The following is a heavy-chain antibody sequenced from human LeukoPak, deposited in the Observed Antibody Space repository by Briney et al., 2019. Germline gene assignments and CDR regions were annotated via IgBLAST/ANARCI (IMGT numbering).Heavy chain of an antibody. Sequence: NPGGSLRLSSVGSGFTFSAYDMTWVRQPPGKGLEWIGEIYRSGSTNYDPSLKSRVTISLDKSKNQFSLRLSSVTAADTAVYYCARYRGASGYHFDYWGQGTLVTVSS. D-gene: IGHD5-12*01. CDR1: GFTFSAYD. CDR2: IYRSGST. CDR3: ARYRGASGYHFDY. J-gene: IGHJ4*02. V-gene: IGHV4-34*01.